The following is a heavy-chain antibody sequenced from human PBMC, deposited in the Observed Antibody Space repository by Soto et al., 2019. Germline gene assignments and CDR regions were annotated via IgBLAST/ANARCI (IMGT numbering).Heavy chain of an antibody. Sequence: QVQLVQSGAEVKKPGASVKVSCKASGYTFTSYGISWVRQAPGQGLEWMGWISAYNGNTNYAQKFQGRVTMTRDTSISTAYMELSRLRSDDTAVYYCARHDSSSAGYYYYGMDVWGQGTTVTVSS. J-gene: IGHJ6*02. CDR2: ISAYNGNT. V-gene: IGHV1-18*01. D-gene: IGHD6-6*01. CDR3: ARHDSSSAGYYYYGMDV. CDR1: GYTFTSYG.